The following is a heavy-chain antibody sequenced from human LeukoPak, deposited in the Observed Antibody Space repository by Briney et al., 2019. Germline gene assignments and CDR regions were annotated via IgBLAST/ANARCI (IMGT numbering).Heavy chain of an antibody. V-gene: IGHV3-30*18. CDR2: ISYDGSKE. Sequence: GGSLRLSCAASGFTYSSYGTHWVRQAPGKGLEWVAVISYDGSKEYYADSVKGRFTISRDNSKNTLYLQMNSLRVEDTAVYYCVKVYGDYGDDYWGQGTLVTVSS. CDR1: GFTYSSYG. D-gene: IGHD4-17*01. CDR3: VKVYGDYGDDY. J-gene: IGHJ4*02.